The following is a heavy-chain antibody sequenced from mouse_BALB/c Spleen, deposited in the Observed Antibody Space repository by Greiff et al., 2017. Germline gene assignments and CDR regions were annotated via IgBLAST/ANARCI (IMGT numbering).Heavy chain of an antibody. J-gene: IGHJ1*01. CDR1: GYSITSGYY. CDR3: ARDRTTVVAWYFDV. CDR2: ISYDGSN. Sequence: EVKLMESGPGLVKPSQSLSLTCSVTGYSITSGYYWNWIRQFPGNKLEWMGYISYDGSNNYNPSLKNRISITRDTSKNQFFLKLNSVTTEDTATYYCARDRTTVVAWYFDVWGAGTTVTVSS. D-gene: IGHD1-1*01. V-gene: IGHV3-6*02.